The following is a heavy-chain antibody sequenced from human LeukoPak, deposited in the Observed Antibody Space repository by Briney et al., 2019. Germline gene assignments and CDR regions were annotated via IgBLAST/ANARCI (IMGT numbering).Heavy chain of an antibody. J-gene: IGHJ4*02. Sequence: SETLSLTCTVSGGSIRNYYWTWIRQPPGKGLEWIGYISDGGGSNYNPSLKSRVTISVDTPKNQFSLKLSSVTAADTAVYYCAGRKKMYYYGSGANNYFDYWGQGTLVTVSS. V-gene: IGHV4-59*12. CDR2: ISDGGGS. CDR3: AGRKKMYYYGSGANNYFDY. CDR1: GGSIRNYY. D-gene: IGHD3-10*01.